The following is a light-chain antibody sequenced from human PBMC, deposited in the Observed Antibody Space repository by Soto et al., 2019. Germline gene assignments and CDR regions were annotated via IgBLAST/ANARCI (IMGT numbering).Light chain of an antibody. CDR2: DVS. J-gene: IGLJ2*01. CDR3: SSYTSSSTLV. V-gene: IGLV2-14*01. Sequence: QSALTQPASVSGSPGQSITISCTGTSSDVGGYNYVSWYQQHPGKAPKVMIYDVSNRPSGVSNRFSGSKSGNTASLTISGLQAEDEADYYCSSYTSSSTLVFGGVTQLTVL. CDR1: SSDVGGYNY.